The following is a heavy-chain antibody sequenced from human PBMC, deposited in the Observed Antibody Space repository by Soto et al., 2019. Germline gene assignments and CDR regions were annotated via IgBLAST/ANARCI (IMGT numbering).Heavy chain of an antibody. D-gene: IGHD6-13*01. CDR1: GFTFSRYG. Sequence: EVQLVESGGGLVKPGGYLRLSCAASGFTFSRYGMNWVRQAPGKGLELVSSISGLSSYIYYADSVKGRFTVSRDNSKNSLYVQMNCLRAEDTAVYYCARDPQQPLADSYYYGMDVWGEGTTVIVSS. CDR2: ISGLSSYI. V-gene: IGHV3-21*02. J-gene: IGHJ6*04. CDR3: ARDPQQPLADSYYYGMDV.